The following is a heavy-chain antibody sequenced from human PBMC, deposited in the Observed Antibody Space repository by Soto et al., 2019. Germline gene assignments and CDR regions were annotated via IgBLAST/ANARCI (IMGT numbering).Heavy chain of an antibody. D-gene: IGHD3-10*01. J-gene: IGHJ6*02. V-gene: IGHV3-30-3*01. CDR1: GFTFSSYA. CDR2: ISYDGSNK. CDR3: ARDIRRIFGEFDYYYYYGMGV. Sequence: QPGGSLRLSCAASGFTFSSYAMHWVRQAPGKGLEWVAVISYDGSNKYYADSVKGRFTISRDNSKNTLYLQMNSLRAEDTAVYYCARDIRRIFGEFDYYYYYGMGVWGQGTTVTVSS.